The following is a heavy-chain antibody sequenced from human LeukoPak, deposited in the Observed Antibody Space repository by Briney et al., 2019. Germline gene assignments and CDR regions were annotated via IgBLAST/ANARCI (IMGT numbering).Heavy chain of an antibody. CDR1: GFTFSNYW. CDR2: IKEDGSEK. CDR3: AREGLWVGLDSGKTRQAYWES. V-gene: IGHV3-7*04. D-gene: IGHD2-21*01. J-gene: IGHJ3*01. Sequence: GGSLRPSCAASGFTFSNYWMSWVRQAPGKGLKWVANIKEDGSEKYYADSVKGRFTISRDNAKNSLNLQMNSLRAEDTAVYYCAREGLWVGLDSGKTRQAYWESWGQGTMVTVSS.